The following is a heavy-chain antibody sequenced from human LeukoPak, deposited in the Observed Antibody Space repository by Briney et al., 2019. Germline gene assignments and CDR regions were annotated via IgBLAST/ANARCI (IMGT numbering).Heavy chain of an antibody. V-gene: IGHV3-21*01. CDR1: GFTFSSYS. CDR2: ISSLSNYI. D-gene: IGHD3-10*01. Sequence: GGSLRLSCAASGFTFSSYSMNWVRQAPGKGLEWVSSISSLSNYIYYEDSVKGRFTISRDYAKNSLYLQMNSLRAEDTAVYYCAKDFEGSRSYHCPFDYWGQGSLVTVSS. J-gene: IGHJ4*02. CDR3: AKDFEGSRSYHCPFDY.